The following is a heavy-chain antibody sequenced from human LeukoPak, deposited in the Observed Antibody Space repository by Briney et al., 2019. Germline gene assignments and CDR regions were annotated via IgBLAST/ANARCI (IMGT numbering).Heavy chain of an antibody. CDR3: ARDQVLDEWLLLRTLYYGMDV. V-gene: IGHV3-30-3*01. CDR1: GFTFSRYA. J-gene: IGHJ6*02. CDR2: TSYDGNKK. Sequence: PGGSLRLSCAASGFTFSRYAMHWVRQAPGEGLEWVAVTSYDGNKKYYGGSVKGRFTISRDNSKKTVDLQMNSLRAEDTAVYYCARDQVLDEWLLLRTLYYGMDVWGQGTTVTVSS. D-gene: IGHD3-22*01.